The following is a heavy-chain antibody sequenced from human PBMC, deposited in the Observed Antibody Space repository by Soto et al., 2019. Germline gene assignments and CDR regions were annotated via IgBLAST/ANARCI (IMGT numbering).Heavy chain of an antibody. CDR1: GGTFSRYA. D-gene: IGHD1-26*01. Sequence: SVKVSCNASGGTFSRYAISWVRQAPGQGLEWMGGIIPIFGTAHYAQKFQGRGTITADESTSTAYMELSSLRSEDTAVYYCARDSGGSYYWFDPWGQGTLVTVSS. V-gene: IGHV1-69*13. J-gene: IGHJ5*02. CDR3: ARDSGGSYYWFDP. CDR2: IIPIFGTA.